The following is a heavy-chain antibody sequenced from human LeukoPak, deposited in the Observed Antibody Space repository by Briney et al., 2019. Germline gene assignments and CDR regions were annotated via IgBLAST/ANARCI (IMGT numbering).Heavy chain of an antibody. CDR2: IIPIFGTA. J-gene: IGHJ5*02. CDR3: ARADCSGGSCYSSWFDP. V-gene: IGHV1-69*13. Sequence: SVKVSCKASGGTFSSYAISWVRQSPGQGLEWMGGIIPIFGTADYAQKFQGRVTITADESTSTAYMELSSLRSEDTAVYYCARADCSGGSCYSSWFDPWGQGTLVTVSS. CDR1: GGTFSSYA. D-gene: IGHD2-15*01.